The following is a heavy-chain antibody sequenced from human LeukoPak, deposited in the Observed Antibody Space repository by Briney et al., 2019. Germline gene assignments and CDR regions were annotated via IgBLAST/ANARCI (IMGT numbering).Heavy chain of an antibody. J-gene: IGHJ4*02. V-gene: IGHV3-30-3*01. Sequence: PGGSLRLSCAASGFTFSSYAMHWVRQAPGKGLEWVAVISYDGSNKYYADSVKGRFTISRDNSKNTLYLQMNSLRAEDTAVYYCVSFAVTTHPDYWGQGTLVTVSS. CDR3: VSFAVTTHPDY. CDR2: ISYDGSNK. D-gene: IGHD4-17*01. CDR1: GFTFSSYA.